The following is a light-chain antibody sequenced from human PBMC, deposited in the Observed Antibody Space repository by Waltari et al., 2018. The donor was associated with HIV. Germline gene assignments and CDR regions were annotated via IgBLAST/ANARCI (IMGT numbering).Light chain of an antibody. CDR1: SSDVGGYNS. V-gene: IGLV2-14*03. CDR2: HVS. Sequence: QSALTQPASVSGSPGQSITISCTGTSSDVGGYNSVSCYQQHPGKAPKLMIYHVSNRPSGVSNRFSGSKSGNTASLTISGLQAEDEADYYCTSYTSSNTLVIFGGGTKLTVL. CDR3: TSYTSSNTLVI. J-gene: IGLJ2*01.